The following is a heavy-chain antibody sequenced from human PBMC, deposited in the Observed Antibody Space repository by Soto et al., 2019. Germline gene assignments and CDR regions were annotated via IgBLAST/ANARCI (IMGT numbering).Heavy chain of an antibody. Sequence: QVQLVQSGAEVKKPGSSVKVSCKASGGTFSSYTISWVRQAPGQGLEWMGRIIPILGIANYAQKFQGRVTIPADKSRSTAYMELSSLRSEDTAVYYCARGLGGYSWFDPWGQGTLVTVSS. D-gene: IGHD1-26*01. CDR1: GGTFSSYT. CDR3: ARGLGGYSWFDP. CDR2: IIPILGIA. V-gene: IGHV1-69*02. J-gene: IGHJ5*02.